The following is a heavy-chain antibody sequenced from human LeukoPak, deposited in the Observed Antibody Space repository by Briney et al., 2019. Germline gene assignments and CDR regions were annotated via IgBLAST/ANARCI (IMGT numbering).Heavy chain of an antibody. J-gene: IGHJ5*02. D-gene: IGHD3-3*01. CDR3: AAMEWSSNEFDP. CDR2: IYASGST. V-gene: IGHV4-4*07. Sequence: SETLSLTCTVSGGSISSYYWSWIRQPAGKGLEWIGRIYASGSTNYNPSLKSRVTMSVDTSKNQFSLKLSSVTAADTAVYYCAAMEWSSNEFDPWGQGTLVTVSS. CDR1: GGSISSYY.